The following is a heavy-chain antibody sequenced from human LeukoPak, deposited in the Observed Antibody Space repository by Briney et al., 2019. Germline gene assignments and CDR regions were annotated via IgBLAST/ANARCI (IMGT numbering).Heavy chain of an antibody. V-gene: IGHV3-48*03. CDR3: ARVQWDRDY. CDR2: ISSRGSTI. J-gene: IGHJ4*02. D-gene: IGHD1-26*01. Sequence: GGSLRLSCAASGFTFSSYEMNWVRQAPGKGREWVSYISSRGSTIYYADSVKGRFTISRDNAKNSLYLQMNSLIAEDTAVYYCARVQWDRDYWGQGTLVTVSS. CDR1: GFTFSSYE.